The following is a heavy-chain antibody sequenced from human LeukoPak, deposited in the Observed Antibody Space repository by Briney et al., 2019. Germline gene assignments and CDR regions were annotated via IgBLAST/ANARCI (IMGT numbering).Heavy chain of an antibody. J-gene: IGHJ4*02. CDR2: IYSGGST. Sequence: GGSLRLSCAASGFTVSSNYMSWVRQAPGKGLEWVSVIYSGGSTYYADSVKGRFTISRDNSKSTLYIQMNSLRAEDTAVYYCALQNDSSPFDYWGQGTLVTVSS. CDR1: GFTVSSNY. D-gene: IGHD3-22*01. V-gene: IGHV3-53*01. CDR3: ALQNDSSPFDY.